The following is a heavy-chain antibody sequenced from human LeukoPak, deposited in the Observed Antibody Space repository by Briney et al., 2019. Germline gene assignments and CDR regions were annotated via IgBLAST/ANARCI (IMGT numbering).Heavy chain of an antibody. D-gene: IGHD6-19*01. CDR3: AKVAVAVAGDY. J-gene: IGHJ4*02. Sequence: GRSLRLSCAASGFTFSSYGMHWVRQAPGKGLGWVAVISYDGSNKYYADSVKGRFTISRDNSKNTLYLQMNSLRAEDTAVYYCAKVAVAVAGDYWGQGTLVTVSS. CDR1: GFTFSSYG. V-gene: IGHV3-30*18. CDR2: ISYDGSNK.